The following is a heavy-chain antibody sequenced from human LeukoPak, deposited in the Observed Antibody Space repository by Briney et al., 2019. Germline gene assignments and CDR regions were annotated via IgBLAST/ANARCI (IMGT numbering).Heavy chain of an antibody. V-gene: IGHV1-2*02. CDR3: ARKSAARSTSEFDC. Sequence: ASVKVSCKASGYTFTGYYINWVRQAPGQGLEWMGWINPNSGATNYTQKFQRRVTMTSDTSISTAYMELSSLRSDDTAVYYCARKSAARSTSEFDCWGQGTLVTVSS. D-gene: IGHD2-2*01. CDR2: INPNSGAT. J-gene: IGHJ4*02. CDR1: GYTFTGYY.